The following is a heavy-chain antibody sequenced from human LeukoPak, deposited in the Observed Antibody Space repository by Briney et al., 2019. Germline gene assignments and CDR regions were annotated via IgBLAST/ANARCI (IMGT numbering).Heavy chain of an antibody. CDR1: SGSISSSSYY. Sequence: SETLSLTCTVSSGSISSSSYYWSWIRQPPGKGLEWIGHLSYSGSTNYNPSLKSRVTILVDTSKNQFSLKLNSVTAADTAVYYCARVETLIRGAFDIWGQGTMVTVSS. CDR2: LSYSGST. D-gene: IGHD3-22*01. CDR3: ARVETLIRGAFDI. J-gene: IGHJ3*02. V-gene: IGHV4-61*01.